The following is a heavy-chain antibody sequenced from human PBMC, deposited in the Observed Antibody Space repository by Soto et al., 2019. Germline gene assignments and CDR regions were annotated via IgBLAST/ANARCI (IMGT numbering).Heavy chain of an antibody. CDR3: ARDKGKRDGNLYYYYGMDV. CDR2: ISSSSSYI. V-gene: IGHV3-21*01. Sequence: PGGSLRLSCAASGFTFSSYSMNWVRQAPGKGLGWVSSISSSSSYIYYADSVKGRFTISRDNAKNSLYLQMNSMRAEDTAVYYCARDKGKRDGNLYYYYGMDVWGQGTTVTVSS. D-gene: IGHD3-10*01. J-gene: IGHJ6*02. CDR1: GFTFSSYS.